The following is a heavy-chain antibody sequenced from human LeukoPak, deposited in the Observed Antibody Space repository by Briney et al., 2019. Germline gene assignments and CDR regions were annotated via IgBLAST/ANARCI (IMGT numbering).Heavy chain of an antibody. CDR1: GGSFSDYY. CDR3: ARGNHRFWSGYYGY. J-gene: IGHJ4*02. Sequence: PSETLSLTCAVYGGSFSDYYWTWIRQPPGKGLEWIGEINHSGSTNYNPSLKSRVTISVDTSKNQFSLKLSSVTAADTAVYYCARGNHRFWSGYYGYWGQGTLVTVSS. CDR2: INHSGST. D-gene: IGHD3-3*01. V-gene: IGHV4-34*01.